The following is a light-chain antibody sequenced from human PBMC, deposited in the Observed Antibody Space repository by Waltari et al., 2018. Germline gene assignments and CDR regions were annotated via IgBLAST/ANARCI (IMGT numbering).Light chain of an antibody. V-gene: IGLV8-61*01. CDR3: LLYLGSGIFV. CDR1: SGSLPTSSS. J-gene: IGLJ3*02. Sequence: HTVVTQEPSLSVSPGGTVTLTCALSSGSLPTSSSARPSQQTPGQPPRTLVYKANSRSSGVPDRFSGSFLGNIAALTITGAQAEDESDYYCLLYLGSGIFVFGGGTKLTVL. CDR2: KAN.